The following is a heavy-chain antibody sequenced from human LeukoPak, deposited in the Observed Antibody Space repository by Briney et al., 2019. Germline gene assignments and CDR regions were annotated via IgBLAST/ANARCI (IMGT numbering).Heavy chain of an antibody. CDR3: ARENWANDY. J-gene: IGHJ4*02. CDR2: IKQDGSQK. Sequence: GGSLRLSCAASGFTFTTYWMTWVRQAPGKGLEWVANIKQDGSQKYYVDSVKGRFTISRDNAKNSLYLQTNSLKAEDTAVYYCARENWANDYWGQGTLVTVSS. D-gene: IGHD7-27*01. V-gene: IGHV3-7*01. CDR1: GFTFTTYW.